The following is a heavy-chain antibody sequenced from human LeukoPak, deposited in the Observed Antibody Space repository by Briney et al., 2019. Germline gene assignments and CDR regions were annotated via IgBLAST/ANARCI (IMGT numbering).Heavy chain of an antibody. V-gene: IGHV1-69*01. CDR2: IIPIFGTA. Sequence: SVKVSCKASGGTFSSYAISWVRQAPGQGLEWMGGIIPIFGTANYAQKFQGRVTITADESTSTAYMELSSLRSEDTAVYYCARGDYARGHGYFDSWGQGTLVTVSS. CDR1: GGTFSSYA. D-gene: IGHD3-10*02. CDR3: ARGDYARGHGYFDS. J-gene: IGHJ4*02.